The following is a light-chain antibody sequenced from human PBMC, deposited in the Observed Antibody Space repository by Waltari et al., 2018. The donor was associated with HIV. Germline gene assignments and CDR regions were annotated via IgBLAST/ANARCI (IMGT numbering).Light chain of an antibody. V-gene: IGLV2-23*02. CDR1: SSDGGNYNY. CDR3: CSYAGSSTFV. CDR2: DVS. Sequence: QSALTQPASVSGSPGQSITISCTGTSSDGGNYNYVSWYQQHPGKAPKLMIYDVSKRPSGVSNRFSGSKSGNTASLTISGLQAEDEADYYCCSYAGSSTFVFGTGTKVTVL. J-gene: IGLJ1*01.